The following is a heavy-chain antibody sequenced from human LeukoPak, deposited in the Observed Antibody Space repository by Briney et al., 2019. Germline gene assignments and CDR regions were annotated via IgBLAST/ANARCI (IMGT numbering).Heavy chain of an antibody. CDR3: ARIIAAYAFDI. D-gene: IGHD6-6*01. CDR2: IYYSGST. J-gene: IGHJ3*02. Sequence: PSETLSLTCTVSGGSISSSSYYWGWIRQPPGKGLEWIGSIYYSGSTYYNPSLKSRVTISVDTSKNQFSLKLSSVTAADTAVYYCARIIAAYAFDIWGQGTMVTASS. V-gene: IGHV4-39*01. CDR1: GGSISSSSYY.